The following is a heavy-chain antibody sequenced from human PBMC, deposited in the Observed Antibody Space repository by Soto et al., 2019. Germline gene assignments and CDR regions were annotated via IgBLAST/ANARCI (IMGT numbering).Heavy chain of an antibody. J-gene: IGHJ1*01. D-gene: IGHD4-17*01. CDR3: ATSLITTVTGNFQH. CDR2: ISSSSYI. Sequence: GGSLRLSCAASGFTFSSYSMNWVRQAPGKGLEWVSSISSSSYIYYADSVKGRFTISRDNAKNSLYLQMNSLRAEDTAVYYCATSLITTVTGNFQHWGQRTLVTVSS. CDR1: GFTFSSYS. V-gene: IGHV3-21*01.